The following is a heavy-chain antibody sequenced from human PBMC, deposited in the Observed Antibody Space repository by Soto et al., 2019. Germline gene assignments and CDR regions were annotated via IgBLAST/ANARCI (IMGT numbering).Heavy chain of an antibody. CDR1: GVTFSSYG. CDR3: AKDWRGVGARDYYGMDV. V-gene: IGHV3-30*18. J-gene: IGHJ6*02. D-gene: IGHD1-26*01. CDR2: ISYDGSNK. Sequence: PGGSLRLSCASSGVTFSSYGMHWVRQAPGKGLEWVAVISYDGSNKYYADSVKGRFPISRDNSKNTLYLQMNSLRAEDTAVYYCAKDWRGVGARDYYGMDVWGQGTTVTVSS.